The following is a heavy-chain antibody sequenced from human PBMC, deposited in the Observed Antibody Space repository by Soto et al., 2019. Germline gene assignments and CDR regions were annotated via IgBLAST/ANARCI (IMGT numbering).Heavy chain of an antibody. V-gene: IGHV3-23*01. CDR3: AKEATEHYYDSSGYYW. D-gene: IGHD3-22*01. CDR2: ILVDGRT. J-gene: IGHJ4*02. CDR1: GFMCSSFD. Sequence: GGSLRLSCAASGFMCSSFDMSWVRQAPGKGLEWVSTILVDGRTFYGDSVKGRFTISRDSSRNTVYLQMNSLTAGDTAVYYCAKEATEHYYDSSGYYWWGRGTLVTVSS.